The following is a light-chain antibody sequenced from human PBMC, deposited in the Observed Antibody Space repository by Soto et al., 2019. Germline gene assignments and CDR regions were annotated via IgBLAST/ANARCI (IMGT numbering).Light chain of an antibody. V-gene: IGKV3-11*01. CDR3: QHRSNWPLT. Sequence: EIVLTQSPATLSLSPGERATLSCRASQSVSSYLAWYQQKPGQAPRLLISDASNRATGITARFSGSGSGTDFTLTISSLEPEDFAVYYCQHRSNWPLTFGGGTKLEIK. J-gene: IGKJ4*01. CDR2: DAS. CDR1: QSVSSY.